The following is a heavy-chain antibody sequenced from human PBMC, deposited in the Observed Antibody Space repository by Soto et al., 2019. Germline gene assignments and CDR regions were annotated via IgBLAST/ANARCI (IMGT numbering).Heavy chain of an antibody. CDR2: INAGNGNT. V-gene: IGHV1-3*01. J-gene: IGHJ6*03. Sequence: QVQLVQSGAEVKKPGASVKVSCKASGYTFTSYAMHWVRQAPGQRLEWMGWINAGNGNTKYSQKFQGRVTITRDTSASTAYMELSSLRSEDTAVYYCVRDRGISRFYYYYTDVWGKGTTVTVSS. CDR3: VRDRGISRFYYYYTDV. CDR1: GYTFTSYA.